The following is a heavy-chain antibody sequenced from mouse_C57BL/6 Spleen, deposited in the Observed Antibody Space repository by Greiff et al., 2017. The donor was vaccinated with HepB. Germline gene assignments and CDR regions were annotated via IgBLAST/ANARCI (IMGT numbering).Heavy chain of an antibody. CDR1: GYTFTSYW. Sequence: VQLQQSGAELVKPGASVKLSCKASGYTFTSYWMHWVKQRPGQGLEWIGMIHPNSGSTNYNEKFKSKATLTVDKSSSTAYMQLSSLTSEDSAVYSCARSGYYDYEGLAYWGQGTLVTVSA. D-gene: IGHD2-4*01. CDR3: ARSGYYDYEGLAY. V-gene: IGHV1-64*01. J-gene: IGHJ3*01. CDR2: IHPNSGST.